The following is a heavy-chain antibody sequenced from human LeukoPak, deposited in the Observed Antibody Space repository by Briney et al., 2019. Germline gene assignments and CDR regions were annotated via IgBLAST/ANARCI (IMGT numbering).Heavy chain of an antibody. CDR2: FDPEDGET. J-gene: IGHJ4*02. CDR1: GYTLTELS. Sequence: GASVTVSCKVSGYTLTELSMHWVRQAPGKGLEWMGGFDPEDGETIYAQKFQGRVTMTEDTSTDTAYMELSSLRSEDTAVYYCATVRLGELSTPFDYWGQGTLVTVSS. D-gene: IGHD3-16*02. V-gene: IGHV1-24*01. CDR3: ATVRLGELSTPFDY.